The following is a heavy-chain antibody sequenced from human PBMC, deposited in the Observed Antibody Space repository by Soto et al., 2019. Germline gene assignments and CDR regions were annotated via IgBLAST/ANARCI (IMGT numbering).Heavy chain of an antibody. V-gene: IGHV1-2*04. CDR2: INPNSGGT. J-gene: IGHJ6*02. Sequence: ASVKVSCKASGYTFTGYYMHWVRQAPGQGLEWMGWINPNSGGTKYAQKFQGWVTMTRDTSISTAYMELSRLRSDDTAVYYCARVAVAAQYYYYGMDVWGQGTTVTVSS. CDR3: ARVAVAAQYYYYGMDV. CDR1: GYTFTGYY. D-gene: IGHD6-19*01.